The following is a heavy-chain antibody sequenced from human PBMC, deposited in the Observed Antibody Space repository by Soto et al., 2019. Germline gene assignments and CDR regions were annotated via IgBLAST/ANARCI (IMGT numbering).Heavy chain of an antibody. CDR1: GGTFSSYT. V-gene: IGHV1-8*02. J-gene: IGHJ6*03. CDR3: ARTRGYDYYYYMDV. CDR2: MNPNSGNT. Sequence: GASVKVSCKASGGTFSSYTISWVRQAPGQGLEWMGWMNPNSGNTGYAQKFQGRVTMTRNTSISTAYMELSSLRSEDTAVYYCARTRGYDYYYYMDVWGKGTTVTVS. D-gene: IGHD3-10*01.